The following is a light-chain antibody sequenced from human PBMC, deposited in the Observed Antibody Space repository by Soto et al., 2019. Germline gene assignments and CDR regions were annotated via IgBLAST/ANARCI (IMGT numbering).Light chain of an antibody. CDR2: GES. J-gene: IGKJ3*01. V-gene: IGKV3-20*01. CDR3: QKYGSSPFT. CDR1: QSVSSSR. Sequence: DIVLTQSPGTLSLSPGESATLSCRASQSVSSSRLAWYRQKTGQAPRILIYGESSRATGIPDRLSGSGSGTDLNLTISRLEPEDFAVYYCQKYGSSPFTCGPGTKVDIK.